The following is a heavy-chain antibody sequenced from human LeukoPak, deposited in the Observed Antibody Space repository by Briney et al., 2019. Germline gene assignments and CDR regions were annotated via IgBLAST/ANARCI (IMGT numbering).Heavy chain of an antibody. V-gene: IGHV3-21*01. D-gene: IGHD6-19*01. CDR3: ARDRSSSGYFDY. CDR1: GFTFSSYS. J-gene: IGHJ4*02. CDR2: ISSSSSYI. Sequence: PGGSLRLSCAASGFTFSSYSMNWVRQAPGKGLEWVSSISSSSSYIYYADSVKGRFTISRDNAKNSLYLQMNSLRAEDTAVYYCARDRSSSGYFDYWGQGTLVTVSS.